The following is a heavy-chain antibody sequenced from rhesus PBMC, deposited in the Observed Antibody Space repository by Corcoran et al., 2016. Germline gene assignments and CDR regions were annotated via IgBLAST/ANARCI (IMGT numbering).Heavy chain of an antibody. J-gene: IGHJ4*01. D-gene: IGHD6-31*01. CDR3: ARGDSSGWYRGWVDY. CDR1: GGSISSGYD. V-gene: IGHV4-76*01. CDR2: IYGSSGST. Sequence: QVQLQESGPGVVKPSETLSLTCAVSGGSISSGYDWSWIRQPPGKGLEWIGYIYGSSGSTNYNPSLKNRVNISKDASKNQFSLKLSSGTAADTAVYYCARGDSSGWYRGWVDYRGQGVLVTVSS.